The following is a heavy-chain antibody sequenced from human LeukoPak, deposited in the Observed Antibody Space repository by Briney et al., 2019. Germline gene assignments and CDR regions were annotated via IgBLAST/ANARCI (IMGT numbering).Heavy chain of an antibody. CDR2: IYYSGST. D-gene: IGHD3-10*01. Sequence: PSETLSLTCTVSGGSISSSSYYWGWIRQPPGKGLEWIGSIYYSGSTYYNPSLKSRVTISVDTSKNQFSLKLSSVTAADTAVYYCARDPDGSGSYVGAFDIWGQGTMVTVSS. CDR3: ARDPDGSGSYVGAFDI. V-gene: IGHV4-39*07. J-gene: IGHJ3*02. CDR1: GGSISSSSYY.